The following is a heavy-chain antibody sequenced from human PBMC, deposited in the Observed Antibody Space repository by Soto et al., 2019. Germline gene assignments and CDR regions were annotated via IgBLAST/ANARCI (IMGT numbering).Heavy chain of an antibody. CDR2: ISYDGSNK. CDR1: GFTFSSYA. CDR3: ASVDYGFVY. D-gene: IGHD4-17*01. J-gene: IGHJ4*02. Sequence: QVQLVESGGGVVQPGRSLRLSCAASGFTFSSYAMHWVRQAPGKGLEWVAVISYDGSNKYYADSVKGRFTISRDNSKNTLYLQMNRLRAEDTAVYYCASVDYGFVYWGQGTLVTVSS. V-gene: IGHV3-30-3*01.